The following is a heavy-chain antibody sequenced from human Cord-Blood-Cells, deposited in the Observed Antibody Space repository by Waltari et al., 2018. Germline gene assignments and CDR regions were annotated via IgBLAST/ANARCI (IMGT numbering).Heavy chain of an antibody. V-gene: IGHV4-34*01. CDR1: GGSFSGYY. J-gene: IGHJ5*02. CDR2: INHSGST. D-gene: IGHD3-3*01. Sequence: QVQLQQWGAGLLKPSETLSLTCAVYGGSFSGYYWSWIRQRPGTGLGWIGEINHSGSTNYNPSHKSRFTISVDPSKNQFSLKLSAVTAADTAVYYWARGPSGFWSGYYGSWWFDPWGQGTLVTVSS. CDR3: ARGPSGFWSGYYGSWWFDP.